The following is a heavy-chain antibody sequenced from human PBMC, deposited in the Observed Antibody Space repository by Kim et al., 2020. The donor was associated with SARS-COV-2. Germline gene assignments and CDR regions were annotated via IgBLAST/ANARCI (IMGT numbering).Heavy chain of an antibody. Sequence: GSLRLSCAASGFTFSSYAMHWVRQAPGKGLEWVAVISYDGSNKYYADSVKGRFTISRDNSKNTLYLQMNSLRAEDTAVFYCARPRRLYYYYGMDVWGQGTTVTVSS. CDR2: ISYDGSNK. CDR3: ARPRRLYYYYGMDV. J-gene: IGHJ6*02. CDR1: GFTFSSYA. V-gene: IGHV3-30-3*01.